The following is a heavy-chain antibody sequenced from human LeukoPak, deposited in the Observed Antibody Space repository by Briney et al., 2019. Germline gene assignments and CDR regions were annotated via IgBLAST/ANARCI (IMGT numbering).Heavy chain of an antibody. Sequence: GRSLRLSCAASGFTFSSYGMHGVRQTPGKGLEWVALISFDGSIEYYVDSVKGRFTISRDNSKNTLFLQMNSLRPEDTAVYYCAKDSDIAVAGSDDALDVWGQGTMVTVSS. D-gene: IGHD6-13*01. J-gene: IGHJ3*01. CDR3: AKDSDIAVAGSDDALDV. CDR2: ISFDGSIE. V-gene: IGHV3-30*18. CDR1: GFTFSSYG.